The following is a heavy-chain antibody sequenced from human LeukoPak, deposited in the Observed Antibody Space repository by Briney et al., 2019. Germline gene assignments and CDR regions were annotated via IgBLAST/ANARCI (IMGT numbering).Heavy chain of an antibody. J-gene: IGHJ4*02. V-gene: IGHV4-59*11. Sequence: SETLSLTCTVSGGSISSHYWSWIRQPPGEGLEWIAYLFDSVNTKDNPSLQSRLTLSADTSKNQFSLRLSSVTAADTAVYYCATMKRGCIFGYFDFWGQGSKVTVSS. CDR2: LFDSVNT. CDR3: ATMKRGCIFGYFDF. D-gene: IGHD5-18*01. CDR1: GGSISSHY.